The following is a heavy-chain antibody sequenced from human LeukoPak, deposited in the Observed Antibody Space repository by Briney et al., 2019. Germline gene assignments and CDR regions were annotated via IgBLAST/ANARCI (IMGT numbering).Heavy chain of an antibody. J-gene: IGHJ5*02. CDR1: GDSISSGTYS. CDR3: ARELWFANAPGSWLDP. D-gene: IGHD3-10*01. Sequence: PSETLSLTCGVSGDSISSGTYSWSWIRQPPGKGLEWIGYIFHTGSTFYNPSLKSRVTISVDTSKNQFSLRLNSVTAADTAVYYCARELWFANAPGSWLDPWGQGTLVTVSS. V-gene: IGHV4-30-2*01. CDR2: IFHTGST.